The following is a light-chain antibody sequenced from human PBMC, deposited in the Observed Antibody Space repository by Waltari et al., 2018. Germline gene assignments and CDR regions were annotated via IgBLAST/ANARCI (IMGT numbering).Light chain of an antibody. CDR3: QQRNTWPWT. Sequence: EIVLTQSPATLSLSPGERATLSCRAGQSVSSYLAWYQQKPGRAPRLLIYDISDRATGIPARFSGSGSGTDFTLTISSLEPEDFAVYYCQQRNTWPWTFGQGTKVEIK. J-gene: IGKJ1*01. CDR2: DIS. CDR1: QSVSSY. V-gene: IGKV3-11*01.